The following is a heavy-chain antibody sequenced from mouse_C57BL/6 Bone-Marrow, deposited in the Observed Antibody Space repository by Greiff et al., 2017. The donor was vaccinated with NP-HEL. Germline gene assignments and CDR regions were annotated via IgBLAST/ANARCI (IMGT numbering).Heavy chain of an antibody. J-gene: IGHJ3*01. CDR1: GYTFTSYW. CDR2: IHPNSGST. D-gene: IGHD3-1*01. CDR3: ARDRARAWFAY. V-gene: IGHV1-64*01. Sequence: QVQLQQPGAELVKPGSSVKLSCKASGYTFTSYWMHWVKQRPGQGLEWIGMIHPNSGSTNYNEKFKSKATLTVDTSSSTAYMQLSSLTSEDSAVYYCARDRARAWFAYWGQGTLVTVSA.